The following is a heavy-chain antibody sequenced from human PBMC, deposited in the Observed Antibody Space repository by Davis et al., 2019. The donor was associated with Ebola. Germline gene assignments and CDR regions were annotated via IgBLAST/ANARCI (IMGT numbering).Heavy chain of an antibody. CDR3: ASHNSGGMVQGVPLSAYYYYGMDV. D-gene: IGHD3-10*01. Sequence: PGGSLRLSCAASGFTFSSYSMNWVRQAPGKGLEWVSSISSSSSYIYYADSVKGRFTISRDNSKNTLYLQMNSLRAEDTAVYYCASHNSGGMVQGVPLSAYYYYGMDVWGQGTTVTVSS. J-gene: IGHJ6*02. V-gene: IGHV3-21*04. CDR2: ISSSSSYI. CDR1: GFTFSSYS.